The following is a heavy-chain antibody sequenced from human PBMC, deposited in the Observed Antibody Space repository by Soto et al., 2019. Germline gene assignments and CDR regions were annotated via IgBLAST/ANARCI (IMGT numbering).Heavy chain of an antibody. D-gene: IGHD6-25*01. V-gene: IGHV1-69*10. Sequence: ASVKVSCKASGATYNTFAVSWVRQAPGQGLEWMGGIIPVLGPAFYAQKFQGRVTITADKSTSTAYLELTSLRSEDTAVYYCVRAAKRYFDYWGQGTLVTVLL. CDR3: VRAAKRYFDY. CDR2: IIPVLGPA. J-gene: IGHJ4*02. CDR1: GATYNTFA.